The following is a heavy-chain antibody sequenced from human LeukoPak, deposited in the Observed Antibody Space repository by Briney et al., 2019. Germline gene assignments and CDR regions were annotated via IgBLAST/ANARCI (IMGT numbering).Heavy chain of an antibody. Sequence: SETLSLTCAVYGGSFSGYYWSWISEPAGKGLEWTGRICSGDTNYNPSLKSRVTMSEDTSKNQFSLKLSSVTAADTAVYYCARDSGIVGAQGAFDYWGQGTLVTVSS. J-gene: IGHJ4*02. CDR2: ICSGDT. D-gene: IGHD1-26*01. CDR1: GGSFSGYY. CDR3: ARDSGIVGAQGAFDY. V-gene: IGHV4-4*07.